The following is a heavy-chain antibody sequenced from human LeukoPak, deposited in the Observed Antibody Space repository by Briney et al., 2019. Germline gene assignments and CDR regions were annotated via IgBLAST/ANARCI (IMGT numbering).Heavy chain of an antibody. D-gene: IGHD2-21*01. CDR2: ISAYNGNT. V-gene: IGHV1-18*01. J-gene: IGHJ4*02. CDR1: GYTFTSYD. CDR3: ARDGPIVGSSFDY. Sequence: ASVKVSCKASGYTFTSYDISWVRQAPGQGLERMGWISAYNGNTNYAQKLQGRVTMTTDTSTSTDYMELRSLRSDDTAVYYCARDGPIVGSSFDYWGQGTLVTVSS.